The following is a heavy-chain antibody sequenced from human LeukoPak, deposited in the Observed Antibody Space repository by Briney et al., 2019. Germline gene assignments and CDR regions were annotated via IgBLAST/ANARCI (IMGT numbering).Heavy chain of an antibody. CDR1: GGSLSSYY. CDR2: IYYSGST. J-gene: IGHJ6*03. D-gene: IGHD3-10*01. V-gene: IGHV4-59*08. CDR3: ARLPPRYGSGSYRIYYYYMDV. Sequence: SETLSLTCTVSGGSLSSYYWSWIRQPPGKGLEGMGYIYYSGSTNYNPSLKSRVTISLDTSKNQFSLKLSSVTAADTAVYYCARLPPRYGSGSYRIYYYYMDVWGKGTTVTVPS.